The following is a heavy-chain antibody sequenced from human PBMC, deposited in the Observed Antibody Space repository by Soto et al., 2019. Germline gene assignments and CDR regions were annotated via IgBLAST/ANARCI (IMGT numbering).Heavy chain of an antibody. CDR3: ATPGGVAARLWVFDY. J-gene: IGHJ4*02. Sequence: GGSLRLSCVASGFIFGSYDMRLLRQAPGKGLEWVSAISGSGGSTYYADSVKGRFTISRDNSKNTLYLQMNSLRAEDTAVYYCATPGGVAARLWVFDYWGQGTLVTVSS. V-gene: IGHV3-23*01. CDR2: ISGSGGST. CDR1: GFIFGSYD. D-gene: IGHD6-13*01.